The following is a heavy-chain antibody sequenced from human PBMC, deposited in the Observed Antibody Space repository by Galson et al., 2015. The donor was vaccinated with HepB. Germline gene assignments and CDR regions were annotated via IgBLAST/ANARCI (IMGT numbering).Heavy chain of an antibody. D-gene: IGHD3-10*01. CDR1: GFTFSSYA. CDR3: AKVRGITMVRGVIPGTYGMDV. J-gene: IGHJ6*02. V-gene: IGHV3-23*01. Sequence: SLRLSCAASGFTFSSYAMSWVRQAPGKGLEWVSAISGSGGSTYYADSVKGRFTISRDNSKNTLYLQMNSLRAEDTAVYYCAKVRGITMVRGVIPGTYGMDVWGQGTTVTVSS. CDR2: ISGSGGST.